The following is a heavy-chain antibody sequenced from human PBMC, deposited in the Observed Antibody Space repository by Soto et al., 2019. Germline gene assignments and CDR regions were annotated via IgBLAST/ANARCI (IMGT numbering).Heavy chain of an antibody. J-gene: IGHJ4*02. V-gene: IGHV1-18*04. CDR1: GYTFTSYG. D-gene: IGHD6-6*01. CDR3: ARVGSIAARPYDDY. CDR2: ISAYNGNT. Sequence: ASVKVSCKASGYTFTSYGISWVRQAPGQGLEWMGWISAYNGNTNYAQKLQGRATMTTDTSTSTAYMELRSLRSDDTAVYYCARVGSIAARPYDDYWGQGTLVTVSS.